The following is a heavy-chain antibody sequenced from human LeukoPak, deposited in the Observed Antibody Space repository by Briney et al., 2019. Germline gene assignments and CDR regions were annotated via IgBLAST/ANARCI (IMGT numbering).Heavy chain of an antibody. D-gene: IGHD6-6*01. Sequence: GGSLRLSCAAAGFTFSSYGMHWVRQAPSKGLEWVAFIRYDGSNKYYADSVKGRFTISRDNSKNTLYLQMNSRRAEDTAVYYCAKDKEQLVPWGYYYYYMDVWGKGTTVTVSS. CDR1: GFTFSSYG. V-gene: IGHV3-30*02. CDR3: AKDKEQLVPWGYYYYYMDV. CDR2: IRYDGSNK. J-gene: IGHJ6*03.